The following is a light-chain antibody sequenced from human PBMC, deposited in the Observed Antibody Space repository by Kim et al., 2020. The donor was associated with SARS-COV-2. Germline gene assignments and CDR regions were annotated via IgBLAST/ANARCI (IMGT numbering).Light chain of an antibody. CDR1: SSGVGDYNY. J-gene: IGLJ3*02. Sequence: GQSVTLSCTGTSSGVGDYNYVSWYQQHPGKAPKLMIYEVSKRPSGVPDRFSGSKSGNTASLTVSGLQAEDEADYYCSSYAGSNNLVFGGGTQLTVL. CDR2: EVS. V-gene: IGLV2-8*01. CDR3: SSYAGSNNLV.